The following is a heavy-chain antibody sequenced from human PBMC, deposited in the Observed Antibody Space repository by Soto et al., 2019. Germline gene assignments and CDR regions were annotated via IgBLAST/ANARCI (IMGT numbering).Heavy chain of an antibody. CDR1: GFTFSSYS. CDR2: ISGTSTYI. D-gene: IGHD2-2*01. Sequence: EVQLVESGGGLVKPGGSLRLSCAASGFTFSSYSMSWVRQAPGKGLEWVSSISGTSTYIYYADSVRGRFTISRDNAKNSLYLQMNSLRAEDTAVYYCARGAPAVTLYYFDYWGQGTLVTVSS. CDR3: ARGAPAVTLYYFDY. V-gene: IGHV3-21*01. J-gene: IGHJ4*02.